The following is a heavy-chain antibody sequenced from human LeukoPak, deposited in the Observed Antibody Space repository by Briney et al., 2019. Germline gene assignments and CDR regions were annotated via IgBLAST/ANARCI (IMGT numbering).Heavy chain of an antibody. Sequence: SEALSLTCTVSGGSISGYYWSWIRQPPGKRLEWIGYVYDTGAANYNPSLKSRFTISIDTSKNQFSLYLSSVTAADTAVYYCARLPLIATTRGGFDPWGQGTLVTVSS. CDR3: ARLPLIATTRGGFDP. CDR1: GGSISGYY. D-gene: IGHD1/OR15-1a*01. V-gene: IGHV4-59*08. J-gene: IGHJ5*02. CDR2: VYDTGAA.